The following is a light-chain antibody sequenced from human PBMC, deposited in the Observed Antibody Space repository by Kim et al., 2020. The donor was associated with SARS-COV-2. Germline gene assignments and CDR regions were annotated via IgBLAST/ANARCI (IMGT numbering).Light chain of an antibody. CDR3: NSRDNSGNRVI. J-gene: IGLJ2*01. Sequence: SELTQDPAVSVALGQTVKITCQGDSLRSYYASWYQQKPGQAPILVIYDKDIRPSGIPDRFSGSNSGDTASLTITGAQAEDEGDYYCNSRDNSGNRVIFGGGTQLTVL. CDR1: SLRSYY. CDR2: DKD. V-gene: IGLV3-19*01.